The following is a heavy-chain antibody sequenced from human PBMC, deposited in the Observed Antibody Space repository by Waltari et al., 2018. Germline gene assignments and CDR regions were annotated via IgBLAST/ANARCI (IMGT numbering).Heavy chain of an antibody. CDR2: INGISREK. CDR3: AKTLYGSGTTRRPVHL. Sequence: EMQLVESGGDLVQPGRSLRLSCLGSGFTFDDFGLHWVRQAPGKCLEWVSGINGISREKDDADSVECRFTISRDNAKNSLFLDMNSLIPEDTAVYYCAKTLYGSGTTRRPVHLWGQGTLVTVSS. V-gene: IGHV3-9*01. CDR1: GFTFDDFG. D-gene: IGHD3-10*01. J-gene: IGHJ3*01.